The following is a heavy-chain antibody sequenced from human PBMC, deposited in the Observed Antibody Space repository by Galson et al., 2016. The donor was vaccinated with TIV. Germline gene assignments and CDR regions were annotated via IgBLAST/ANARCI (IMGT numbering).Heavy chain of an antibody. D-gene: IGHD4-11*01. J-gene: IGHJ4*02. CDR3: ATDGRAEGDYNAWGDY. Sequence: SLRLSCAASGFTVSGYSLTWVRQAPGKGLEWVSIIHADGGTYYGGAVRDRDTISRDNSKNTVYLQMSSLRAEDTAVYYCATDGRAEGDYNAWGDYWGQGALVTVSS. V-gene: IGHV3-66*01. CDR1: GFTVSGYS. CDR2: IHADGGT.